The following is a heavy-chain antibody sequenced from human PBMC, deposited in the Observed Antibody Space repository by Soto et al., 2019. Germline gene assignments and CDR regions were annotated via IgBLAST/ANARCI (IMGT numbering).Heavy chain of an antibody. CDR3: ARSLRRDGYPPGWFDP. D-gene: IGHD5-12*01. J-gene: IGHJ5*02. Sequence: SVKVSCKASGGTFSSYAISWVRQAPGQGLEWMGGIIPILGTANYAQKFQGRVTITADESTSTAYMELSSLRSEDTAVYYCARSLRRDGYPPGWFDPWGQGTLVTVSS. CDR1: GGTFSSYA. CDR2: IIPILGTA. V-gene: IGHV1-69*13.